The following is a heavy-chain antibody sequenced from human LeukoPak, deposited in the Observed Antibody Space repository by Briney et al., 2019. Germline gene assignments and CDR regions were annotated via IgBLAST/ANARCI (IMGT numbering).Heavy chain of an antibody. CDR3: ARGYYDSSGYYRDAFDI. Sequence: SETLSLTCTVSGGSISSYYWSWIRQPAGKGLEWIGRIYTSGSTNYNPSLKSRVTMSVDTSNNQFSLKLSSVTAADPAVYYRARGYYDSSGYYRDAFDIWGKGKMVTVSS. CDR1: GGSISSYY. J-gene: IGHJ3*02. CDR2: IYTSGST. V-gene: IGHV4-4*07. D-gene: IGHD3-22*01.